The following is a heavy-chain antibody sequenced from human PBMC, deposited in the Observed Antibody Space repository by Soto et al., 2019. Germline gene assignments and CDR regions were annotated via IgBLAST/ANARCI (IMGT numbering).Heavy chain of an antibody. J-gene: IGHJ4*02. V-gene: IGHV1-2*04. CDR3: ARGGYCSGGSCYLFDY. Sequence: QVQLVQSGAEVKKPGASVKVSCKASGYTFTGYYMHWVRQAPGQGLEWMGWINPNSGGTNYAQKFQGWVTMTXXTXMXXAYMELSRLRSDDTAVYYCARGGYCSGGSCYLFDYWGQGTLVTVSS. CDR1: GYTFTGYY. CDR2: INPNSGGT. D-gene: IGHD2-15*01.